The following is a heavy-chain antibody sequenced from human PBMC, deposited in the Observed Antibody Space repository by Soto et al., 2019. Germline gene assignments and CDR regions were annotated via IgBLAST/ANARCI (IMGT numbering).Heavy chain of an antibody. CDR3: AKDDVSGDGLWLVSD. Sequence: GGSLRLSCAASGFTFRNNVLSWVRQAPGKGLDWVSGITGSGRDTYYADSVKGRFTISRDNSKNMVFLQMNSLRAEDTAIYYCAKDDVSGDGLWLVSDWGQGTPVTVSS. CDR1: GFTFRNNV. J-gene: IGHJ4*02. V-gene: IGHV3-23*01. D-gene: IGHD2-21*02. CDR2: ITGSGRDT.